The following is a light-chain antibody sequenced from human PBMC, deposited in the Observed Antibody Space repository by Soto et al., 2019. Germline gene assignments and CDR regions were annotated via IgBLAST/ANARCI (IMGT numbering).Light chain of an antibody. V-gene: IGKV3-20*01. Sequence: EIVLTQSPGTLSLSPGERATLSCRASQSVSNNYLAWYQQKPGQAPRLLIYGASNRATGIPDRFSGSGSGTDLTLTIRRMEPEDFAVYYCQQYGSSGTFGQGTKVDIK. J-gene: IGKJ1*01. CDR1: QSVSNNY. CDR3: QQYGSSGT. CDR2: GAS.